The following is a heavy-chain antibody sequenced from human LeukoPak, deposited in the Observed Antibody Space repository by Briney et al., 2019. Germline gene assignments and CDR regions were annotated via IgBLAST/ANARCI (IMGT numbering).Heavy chain of an antibody. CDR2: INHSGST. Sequence: SETLSLTCAVYGVSFSGYYWSWIRQPPGKGLEWIGEINHSGSTNYNPSLKSRVTISVDTSKNQFSLKLSSVTAADTAVYYCARGGYCSGGSCYSVLDYYYYGMDVWGQGTTVTVSS. CDR3: ARGGYCSGGSCYSVLDYYYYGMDV. CDR1: GVSFSGYY. J-gene: IGHJ6*02. V-gene: IGHV4-34*01. D-gene: IGHD2-15*01.